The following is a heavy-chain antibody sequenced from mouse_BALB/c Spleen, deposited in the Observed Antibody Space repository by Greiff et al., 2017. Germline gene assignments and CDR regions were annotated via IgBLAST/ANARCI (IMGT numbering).Heavy chain of an antibody. J-gene: IGHJ3*01. V-gene: IGHV3-2*02. CDR3: ASYDGYTFAY. D-gene: IGHD2-3*01. Sequence: EVQLQESGPGLVKPSQSLSLTCTVTGYSITSDYAWNWIRQFPGNKLEWMGYISYSGSTSYNPSLKSRISITRDTSKNQFFLQLNSVTTEDTATYYCASYDGYTFAYWGQGTLVTVSA. CDR1: GYSITSDYA. CDR2: ISYSGST.